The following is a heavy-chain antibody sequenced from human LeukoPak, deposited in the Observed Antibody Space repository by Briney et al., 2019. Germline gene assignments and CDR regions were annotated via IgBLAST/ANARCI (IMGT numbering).Heavy chain of an antibody. CDR1: GFTFSSYG. CDR3: ASAVAGTSPFDY. J-gene: IGHJ4*02. CDR2: IRYDGNNK. V-gene: IGHV3-30*02. Sequence: GGSLRLSCAASGFTFSSYGMHWVRQTPGKGLEWVAFIRYDGNNKYYADSVKGRFTIPRDNSKDTLYLQMNSLSSEDTAVYYCASAVAGTSPFDYWGQGTLVTVSS. D-gene: IGHD6-19*01.